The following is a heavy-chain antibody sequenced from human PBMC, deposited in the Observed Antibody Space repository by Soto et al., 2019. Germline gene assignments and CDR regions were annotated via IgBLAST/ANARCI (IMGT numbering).Heavy chain of an antibody. CDR2: INPDGRSI. J-gene: IGHJ4*01. V-gene: IGHV3-74*01. Sequence: EVQLVESGGGLVQPGGSLRLSCAASGFTFSSYWMHWVRQAPGKGLAWVSRINPDGRSISDADSVKGRFTISRDNAKNTLYLQMNSLTTEETAVYYCARAGSYRFDYWGHGTLVTVSS. CDR1: GFTFSSYW. CDR3: ARAGSYRFDY. D-gene: IGHD3-10*01.